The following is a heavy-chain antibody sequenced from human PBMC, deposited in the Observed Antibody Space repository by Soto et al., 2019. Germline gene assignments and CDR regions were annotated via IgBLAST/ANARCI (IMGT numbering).Heavy chain of an antibody. V-gene: IGHV3-74*01. J-gene: IGHJ4*02. D-gene: IGHD3-22*01. Sequence: EVQLVESGGGLVQPGGSLRLSCAASGFTFSSYWMHWVRQAPGKGLVWVSRINSDGSSTSDADSVKGRFTISRDNAKNTLYLQMNSLRAEDTDVYYCARTTMIVVRSFYYWGQGTLVPVSS. CDR1: GFTFSSYW. CDR2: INSDGSST. CDR3: ARTTMIVVRSFYY.